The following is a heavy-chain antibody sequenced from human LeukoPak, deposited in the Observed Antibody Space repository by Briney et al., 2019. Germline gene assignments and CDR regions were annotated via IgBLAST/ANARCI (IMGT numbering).Heavy chain of an antibody. CDR2: IYYSGST. Sequence: PSETLSLTCTVSGGSISSYYWSWIRQPPGKGLECIGYIYYSGSTNYNPSLKSRVTISVDTSKNQFSLKLSSVTAADTAVYYCASAYGSGSYYYFDYWGQGTLVTVSS. CDR3: ASAYGSGSYYYFDY. CDR1: GGSISSYY. D-gene: IGHD3-10*01. J-gene: IGHJ4*02. V-gene: IGHV4-59*08.